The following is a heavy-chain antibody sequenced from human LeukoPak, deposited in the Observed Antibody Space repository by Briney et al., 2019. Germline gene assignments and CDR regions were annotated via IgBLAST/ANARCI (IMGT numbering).Heavy chain of an antibody. J-gene: IGHJ6*03. CDR1: GYTFTSYA. V-gene: IGHV1-3*03. CDR3: ARGPRGYSYGSHYYYMDV. D-gene: IGHD5-18*01. Sequence: GASVKVSCKASGYTFTSYAMHWVRQAPGQRLEWMGWINAGNGNTKYSQEFQGRVTITRDTSASTAYMELSSLRSEDTAVYYCARGPRGYSYGSHYYYMDVWGKGTTVTISS. CDR2: INAGNGNT.